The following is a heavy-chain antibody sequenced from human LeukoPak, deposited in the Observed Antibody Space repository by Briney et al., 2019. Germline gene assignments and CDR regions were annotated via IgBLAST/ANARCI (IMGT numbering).Heavy chain of an antibody. Sequence: PGGSLRLSCAVSGFAFGSEAMSWVRQAPGKGLEWVSAISGSGGSTYYADSVKGRFTISRDNSKNTLYLQMNSLRAEDTAVYYCAKLVYIVVVPAATFDYWGQGTLVTVSS. CDR3: AKLVYIVVVPAATFDY. D-gene: IGHD2-2*01. J-gene: IGHJ4*02. CDR2: ISGSGGST. V-gene: IGHV3-23*01. CDR1: GFAFGSEA.